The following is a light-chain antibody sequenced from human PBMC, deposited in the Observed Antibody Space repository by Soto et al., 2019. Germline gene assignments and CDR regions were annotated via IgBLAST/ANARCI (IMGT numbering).Light chain of an antibody. V-gene: IGLV1-44*01. CDR3: ESWDDSQGGLVL. Sequence: QSVLTQPPSASGTPGQSVTISCSGSGSNIGSNSVSWYQQVPGTAPKLLIYGDNRRPSGVPDRFTGSKSGTSASLAISGHQSEDEADYYCESWDDSQGGLVLFGGGTKVTVL. CDR1: GSNIGSNS. J-gene: IGLJ2*01. CDR2: GDN.